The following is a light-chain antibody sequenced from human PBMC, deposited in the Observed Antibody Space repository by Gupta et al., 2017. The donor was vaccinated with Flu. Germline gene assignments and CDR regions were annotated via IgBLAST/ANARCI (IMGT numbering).Light chain of an antibody. CDR3: ATWDDFLSGPL. Sequence: QSVLTQPPSVTGTPGQTVTIPCSGSSSNIGSRLVYWYQQVPGAAPKLLLFRDSQRPSGVPDRFSGSRSGTSASLAISGLHSEDEAHYYCATWDDFLSGPLFGGGTQLTVL. V-gene: IGLV1-47*01. J-gene: IGLJ2*01. CDR1: SSNIGSRL. CDR2: RDS.